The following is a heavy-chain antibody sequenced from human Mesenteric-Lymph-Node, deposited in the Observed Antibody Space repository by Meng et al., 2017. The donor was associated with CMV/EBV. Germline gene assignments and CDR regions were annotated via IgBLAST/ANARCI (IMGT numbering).Heavy chain of an antibody. D-gene: IGHD4-11*01. CDR3: ARDSYSNYGAIEY. V-gene: IGHV3-30-3*01. J-gene: IGHJ4*02. CDR1: GLTFSDYA. CDR2: MSHEGNNK. Sequence: GESLKISCTASGLTFSDYAMHWVRQPPGKGLQWVAVMSHEGNNKLYADSVKGRFTISRDNSRNTLYLQMNSLKAEDTAVYYCARDSYSNYGAIEYWGQGTLVTVSS.